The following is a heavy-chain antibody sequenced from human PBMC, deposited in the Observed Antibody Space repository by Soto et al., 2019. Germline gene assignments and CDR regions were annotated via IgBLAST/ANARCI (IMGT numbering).Heavy chain of an antibody. V-gene: IGHV3-11*01. CDR3: ARRLQWQLRPLDS. J-gene: IGHJ4*02. CDR1: GLTFSDYY. Sequence: GSLRLSWAASGLTFSDYYMTWIRQAPGKGLEWVSYINTLSSAIYYADSVQGRFTISRDNANNSLYLQMNSLRAEDTAVYYWARRLQWQLRPLDSWGRGTLVTVSS. D-gene: IGHD6-19*01. CDR2: INTLSSAI.